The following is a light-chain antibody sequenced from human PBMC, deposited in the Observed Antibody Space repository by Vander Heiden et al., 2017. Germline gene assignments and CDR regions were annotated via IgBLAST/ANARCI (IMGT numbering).Light chain of an antibody. V-gene: IGKV2-28*01. CDR3: MQALQMYT. Sequence: DIGMTQSPLHLPFTPGEPSSLSFRCSHNLLHSNGYNYLDWYLQTPGQSPQLLIYLGSIRASGVPDRFSGSGSGTDFTLKISRVEADDVGVYYCMQALQMYTFGQGTKLEIK. CDR2: LGS. J-gene: IGKJ2*01. CDR1: HNLLHSNGYNY.